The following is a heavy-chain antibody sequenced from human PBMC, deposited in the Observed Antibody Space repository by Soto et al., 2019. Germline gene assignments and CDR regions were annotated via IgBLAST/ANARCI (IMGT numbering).Heavy chain of an antibody. Sequence: PGGSLRLSCAASGFTFDDYAMHWVRQAPGKGLEWVSGISWNSGSIGYADSVKGRFTISRDNAKNSLYLQMNSLRAEDTALYYCAKEKGPTIADDAFDIWGQGTMVTVSS. V-gene: IGHV3-9*01. D-gene: IGHD6-13*01. CDR3: AKEKGPTIADDAFDI. CDR2: ISWNSGSI. CDR1: GFTFDDYA. J-gene: IGHJ3*02.